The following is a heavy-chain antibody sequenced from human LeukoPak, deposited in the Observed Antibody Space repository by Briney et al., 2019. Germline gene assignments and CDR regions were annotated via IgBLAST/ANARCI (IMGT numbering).Heavy chain of an antibody. V-gene: IGHV3-48*03. CDR3: ARAYDSSGYLGY. J-gene: IGHJ4*02. D-gene: IGHD3-22*01. Sequence: GGSLRLSCAASGFTFSSYEMNWVRQAPGKGLEWVSYISSSGSTIYYADSVKGRFTISRDNAKNSLYLKMNSLRAEDTAVYYCARAYDSSGYLGYWGQGTLVTVSS. CDR2: ISSSGSTI. CDR1: GFTFSSYE.